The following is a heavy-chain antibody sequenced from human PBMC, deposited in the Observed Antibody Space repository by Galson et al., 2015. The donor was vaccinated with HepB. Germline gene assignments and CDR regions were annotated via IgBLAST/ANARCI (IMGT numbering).Heavy chain of an antibody. Sequence: SLRLSCAASGFTFSSYAMHWVRQAPGKGLEWVAVISYDGSNKYYADSVKGRFTISRDNSKNTLYLQMNSLRAEDTAVYYCARRGGENWGQGTLVTVSS. CDR2: ISYDGSNK. V-gene: IGHV3-30-3*01. CDR3: ARRGGEN. J-gene: IGHJ4*02. CDR1: GFTFSSYA. D-gene: IGHD2-15*01.